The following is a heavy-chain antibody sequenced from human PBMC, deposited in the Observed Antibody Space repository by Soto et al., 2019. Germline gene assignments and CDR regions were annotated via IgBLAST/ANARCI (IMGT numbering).Heavy chain of an antibody. V-gene: IGHV3-23*01. Sequence: EVHLLESGGGLVQPGGSLRISCAASGFTFSSYAMSWVRQAPGKGLEWVSAISGSGGITYYADSVKSRFTISRDNSKNTLYLQMNRVRADDTAVYYCAKDMYYDSSGMGGQGTLVTVSS. CDR2: ISGSGGIT. CDR1: GFTFSSYA. D-gene: IGHD3-22*01. J-gene: IGHJ4*02. CDR3: AKDMYYDSSGM.